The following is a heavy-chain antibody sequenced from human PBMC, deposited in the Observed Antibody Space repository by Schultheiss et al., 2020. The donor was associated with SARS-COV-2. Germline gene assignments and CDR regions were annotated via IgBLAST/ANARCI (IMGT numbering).Heavy chain of an antibody. J-gene: IGHJ4*02. CDR3: ARDLGYYDSSGWVY. V-gene: IGHV4-59*01. D-gene: IGHD3-22*01. CDR2: IYYSGST. CDR1: GGSISSYY. Sequence: SQTLSLTCTVSGGSISSYYWSWIRQPPGKGLEWIGYIYYSGSTNYNPSLKSRVTISVDTSKNQFSLKLSSVTAADTAVYYCARDLGYYDSSGWVYWGQGTLVTVAS.